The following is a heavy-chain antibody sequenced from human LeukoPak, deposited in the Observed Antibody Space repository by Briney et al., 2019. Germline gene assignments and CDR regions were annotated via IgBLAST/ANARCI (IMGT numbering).Heavy chain of an antibody. D-gene: IGHD3-22*01. CDR1: GGSISSYY. Sequence: SETLSLTCTVSGGSISSYYWSWIRQPAGKGLEWIGRIYTSGSTNYNPSLRSRVTMSVDTSKNQFSLKLSSVTAADTAVYYCAREFRMNRAYYYDSSGYIFDYWGQGTLVTVSS. J-gene: IGHJ4*02. V-gene: IGHV4-4*07. CDR3: AREFRMNRAYYYDSSGYIFDY. CDR2: IYTSGST.